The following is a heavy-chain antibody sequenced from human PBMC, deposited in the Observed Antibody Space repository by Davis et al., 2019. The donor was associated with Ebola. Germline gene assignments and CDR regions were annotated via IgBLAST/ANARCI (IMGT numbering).Heavy chain of an antibody. V-gene: IGHV3-64D*08. Sequence: GESLKISCSASGFTFSSYAMHWVRQAPGKGLEYVSAISSNGGSTYYADSVKGRFTISRDNSKNTLYLQMSSLRAEDTAVYYCARGGSGWLVYSPFDPWGQGTLVTVSS. CDR2: ISSNGGST. CDR1: GFTFSSYA. CDR3: ARGGSGWLVYSPFDP. D-gene: IGHD6-19*01. J-gene: IGHJ5*02.